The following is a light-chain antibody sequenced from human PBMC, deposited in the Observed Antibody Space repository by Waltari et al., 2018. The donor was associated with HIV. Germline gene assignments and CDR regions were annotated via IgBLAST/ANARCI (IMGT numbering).Light chain of an antibody. CDR1: QSLLHSNGKNY. CDR2: FGS. V-gene: IGKV2-28*01. CDR3: MQALQTPRLT. J-gene: IGKJ4*01. Sequence: DIVMTQSPLSLPVTHGEPASISCRSSQSLLHSNGKNYLDWYLQKPVQAPQLLIYFGSIRASGVPDRFSGSGSGTDFTLKISRVEAEDVGVYYCMQALQTPRLTFGGGTKLEIK.